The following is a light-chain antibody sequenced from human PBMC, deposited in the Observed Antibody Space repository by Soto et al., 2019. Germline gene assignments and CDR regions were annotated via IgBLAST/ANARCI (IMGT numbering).Light chain of an antibody. CDR1: QSVTSSY. CDR2: GAS. Sequence: SVLTHYPGTLSLSPGERATLSCRASQSVTSSYLAWYQLKPGQAPRLLIYGASSRATGIPDRFSGSGSGTDFTLTISRLDPEDFAVYFCQQYGSSPRTFGQGTKVDIK. J-gene: IGKJ1*01. CDR3: QQYGSSPRT. V-gene: IGKV3-20*01.